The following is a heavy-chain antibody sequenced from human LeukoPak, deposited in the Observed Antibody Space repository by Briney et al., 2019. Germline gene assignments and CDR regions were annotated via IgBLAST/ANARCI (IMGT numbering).Heavy chain of an antibody. CDR2: FSTRSGTI. Sequence: GGSLRLSCAASGFTFSSYSMNWVRQAPGKGLEWISYFSTRSGTISYADSVKGRFTISRDNSKNTLYLQMNSLRAEDTAVYYCAKYISGSFYNGLDYWGQGTLVTVSS. V-gene: IGHV3-48*01. J-gene: IGHJ4*02. CDR1: GFTFSSYS. D-gene: IGHD3-10*01. CDR3: AKYISGSFYNGLDY.